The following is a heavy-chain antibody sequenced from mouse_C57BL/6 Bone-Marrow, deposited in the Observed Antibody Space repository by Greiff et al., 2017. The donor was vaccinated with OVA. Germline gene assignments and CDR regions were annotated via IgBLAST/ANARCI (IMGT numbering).Heavy chain of an antibody. J-gene: IGHJ2*01. CDR3: ARHEDGYYASYFDY. Sequence: QVQLQQSGPELVKPGASVKISCKASGYAFSSSWMNWVKQRPGKGLEWIGRIYPGDGDTNYNGKFKGKATLTAGKSSRTAYMQLSSLTSEDSAVYFCARHEDGYYASYFDYWGQGTTLTVSS. CDR1: GYAFSSSW. CDR2: IYPGDGDT. V-gene: IGHV1-82*01. D-gene: IGHD2-3*01.